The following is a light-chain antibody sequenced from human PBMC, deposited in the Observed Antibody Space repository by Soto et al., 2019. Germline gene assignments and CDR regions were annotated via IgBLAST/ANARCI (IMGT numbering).Light chain of an antibody. CDR2: GAS. J-gene: IGKJ1*01. CDR1: QSVSSSY. CDR3: QQYGSSPWT. Sequence: LPQSPGTLSLSPGERATLSCRASQSVSSSYLAWYQHKPVQAPRLLIYGASSRATGIPDRFSGSGSGTDFTLTISRLEPEDFAVYYCQQYGSSPWTFGQGTKV. V-gene: IGKV3-20*01.